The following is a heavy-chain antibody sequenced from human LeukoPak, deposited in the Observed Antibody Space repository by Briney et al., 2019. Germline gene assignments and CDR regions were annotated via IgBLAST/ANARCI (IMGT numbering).Heavy chain of an antibody. Sequence: ASVKVSCKXSGGTFSSYAISWVRQAPGQGLEWMGGIIPIFGTANYAQKFQGRVTITADESTSTAYMELSSLRSEDTAVYYCARPLAVAGTTSTDAFDIWGQGTMVTVSS. CDR3: ARPLAVAGTTSTDAFDI. CDR2: IIPIFGTA. D-gene: IGHD6-19*01. J-gene: IGHJ3*02. CDR1: GGTFSSYA. V-gene: IGHV1-69*13.